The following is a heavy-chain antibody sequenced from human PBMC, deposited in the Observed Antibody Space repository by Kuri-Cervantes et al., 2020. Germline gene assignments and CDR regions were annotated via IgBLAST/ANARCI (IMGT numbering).Heavy chain of an antibody. CDR1: GGSISGYY. CDR2: IYYSGST. V-gene: IGHV4-59*01. Sequence: SETLSLTCTVSGGSISGYYWSWIRQPQGKGLEWIVYIYYSGSTNYNPSLKSRVTISVDTSKNQFSLKLSSVTAADTAVYYCARTREFSGYDNQYYYYMDVWGKGTRVTVSS. D-gene: IGHD5-12*01. CDR3: ARTREFSGYDNQYYYYMDV. J-gene: IGHJ6*03.